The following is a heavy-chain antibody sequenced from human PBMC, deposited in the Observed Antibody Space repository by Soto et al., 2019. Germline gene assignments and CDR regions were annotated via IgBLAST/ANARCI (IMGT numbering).Heavy chain of an antibody. Sequence: SETLSLTCAVYGGSFSGYYWSWIRQPPGKGLEWIGEINHSGSTNYNPSLKSRVTISVDTSRNQFSLKLSSVTAADTAVYYCARGAVTTYYYDSSGYHYWGQGTLVTVSS. CDR1: GGSFSGYY. V-gene: IGHV4-34*01. D-gene: IGHD3-22*01. CDR3: ARGAVTTYYYDSSGYHY. J-gene: IGHJ4*02. CDR2: INHSGST.